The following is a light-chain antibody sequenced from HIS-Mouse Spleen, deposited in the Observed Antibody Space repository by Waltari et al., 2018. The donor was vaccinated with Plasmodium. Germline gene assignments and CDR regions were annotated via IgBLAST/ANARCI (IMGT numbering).Light chain of an antibody. Sequence: ELVMTQSPATLSVSPGERATSSRCASQSVSSNFAWYQQKPGQAPRLLIYGASTRATGIPARFSGSGSGTEFTLTISSLQSEDFAVYYCQQYNNWPLTFGGGTKVEIK. CDR3: QQYNNWPLT. CDR2: GAS. CDR1: QSVSSN. V-gene: IGKV3-15*01. J-gene: IGKJ4*01.